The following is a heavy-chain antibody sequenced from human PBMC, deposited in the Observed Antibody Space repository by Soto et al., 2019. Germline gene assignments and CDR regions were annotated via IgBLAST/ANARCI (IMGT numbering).Heavy chain of an antibody. CDR1: GFSLSTSGVG. Sequence: QITLKESGPTLAKPTQTLTLTCTFSGFSLSTSGVGVGWIRQPPGKALQWLALIYWDDDKRYSPSLKSRLTIAKDTSKNQVVLTMTNMDPVDTATYYCAHTHEYSSSYYFDYWGQGTLVTVSS. CDR3: AHTHEYSSSYYFDY. V-gene: IGHV2-5*02. D-gene: IGHD6-6*01. CDR2: IYWDDDK. J-gene: IGHJ4*02.